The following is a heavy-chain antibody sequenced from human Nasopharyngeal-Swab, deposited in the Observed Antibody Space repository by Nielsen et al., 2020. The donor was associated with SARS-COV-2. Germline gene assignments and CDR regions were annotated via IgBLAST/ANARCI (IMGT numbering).Heavy chain of an antibody. J-gene: IGHJ4*02. CDR2: ISWDGLTI. D-gene: IGHD3-3*01. V-gene: IGHV3-9*03. CDR1: GFTFDDYG. Sequence: GGSLRLSCAASGFTFDDYGMHWVRQAPGKGLEWVSGISWDGLTIGHADSVKGRFTISRDNAKNSLYLQMNSLRVEDMAFYYCARATNARYDFWSGSFDYWGQGTLVTVSS. CDR3: ARATNARYDFWSGSFDY.